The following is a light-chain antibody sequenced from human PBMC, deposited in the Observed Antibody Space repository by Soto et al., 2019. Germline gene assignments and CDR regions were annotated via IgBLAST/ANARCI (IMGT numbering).Light chain of an antibody. CDR2: DNN. CDR1: SSNIGNNY. CDR3: GKWHSGLSAEDV. Sequence: QSVLTQPPSVSAAAGQKVTISCSGSSSNIGNNYVSWYQQLPGTAPKLLIYDNNKRPSGIPERFSGSTSATSATLGITGIQNGDEEHHYRGKWHSGLSAEDVCGTSTKVQVL. J-gene: IGLJ1*01. V-gene: IGLV1-51*01.